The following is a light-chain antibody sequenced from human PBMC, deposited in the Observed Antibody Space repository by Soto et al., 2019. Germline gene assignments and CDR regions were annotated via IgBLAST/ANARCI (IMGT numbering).Light chain of an antibody. CDR3: QQSYSTLFT. Sequence: IQMTQFPSSLSASVGDIVTITCRAVQSVIRYLNWYQQKPGRAPNLLIYAVSNLQSGVPSRFSGSGSGTEFTLTISDLQPEYFATYYCQQSYSTLFTFGPGTKVEIK. CDR1: QSVIRY. V-gene: IGKV1-39*01. J-gene: IGKJ3*01. CDR2: AVS.